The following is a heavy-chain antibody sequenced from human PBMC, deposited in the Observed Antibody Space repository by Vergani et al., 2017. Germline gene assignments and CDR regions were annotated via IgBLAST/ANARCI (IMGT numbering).Heavy chain of an antibody. Sequence: QVHLQESGPGLLKPSETLSLTCTFSNDSVSNTFYYWGWTRHTPGKGLEWIGNTYYSGSTNYNPTLESRVTMSVDTSKSQFSLKLSSVTAADTAVYYCTRXWAVGAANSWFDPWGQGTLVTVSS. CDR1: NDSVSNTFYY. CDR3: TRXWAVGAANSWFDP. D-gene: IGHD2-15*01. J-gene: IGHJ5*02. CDR2: TYYSGST. V-gene: IGHV4-39*01.